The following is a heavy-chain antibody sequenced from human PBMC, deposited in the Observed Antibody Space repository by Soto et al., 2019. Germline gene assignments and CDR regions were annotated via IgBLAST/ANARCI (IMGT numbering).Heavy chain of an antibody. CDR2: ISGSSSKT. CDR1: GFTFSSYA. CDR3: AKGLSPSYYDILTGPDS. D-gene: IGHD3-9*01. J-gene: IGHJ4*02. V-gene: IGHV3-23*01. Sequence: SGGSLRLSCAASGFTFSSYAMNWVRQAPGKGLEWVSVISGSSSKTYYADSVRGRFTISRDNSQNTVSLQMNSLRVDDTAVYYCAKGLSPSYYDILTGPDSWGQGSLVTVSS.